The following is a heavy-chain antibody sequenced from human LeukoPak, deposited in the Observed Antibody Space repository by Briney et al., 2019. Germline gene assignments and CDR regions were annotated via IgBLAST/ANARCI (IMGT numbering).Heavy chain of an antibody. CDR2: IYYSGNT. CDR1: GGSISSYY. D-gene: IGHD4-23*01. V-gene: IGHV4-59*01. CDR3: ARGFMVVTPLAYYYYMDV. Sequence: PSETLSLTCTVSGGSISSYYWSWIRQPPGKGLEWIGYIYYSGNTNYNPSLKSRVTISVDTSKNQFSLRLSSVTAADTAVYYCARGFMVVTPLAYYYYMDVWGKGTTVTVSS. J-gene: IGHJ6*03.